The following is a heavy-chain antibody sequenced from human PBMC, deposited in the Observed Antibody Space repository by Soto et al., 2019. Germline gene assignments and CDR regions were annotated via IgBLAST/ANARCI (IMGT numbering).Heavy chain of an antibody. D-gene: IGHD6-13*01. V-gene: IGHV4-4*02. J-gene: IGHJ4*02. Sequence: QVQLQESGPGLVKPSGTLSLTCATSGASISTSHWWNWVRQSPGMGLEWIGEIYHSGSTYYSPSLKNRVTISVDTSKNQFSLRLTSVTAADTAVYYCARSGAVAESGRAGFYFDYWGQGILVTVSS. CDR2: IYHSGST. CDR1: GASISTSHW. CDR3: ARSGAVAESGRAGFYFDY.